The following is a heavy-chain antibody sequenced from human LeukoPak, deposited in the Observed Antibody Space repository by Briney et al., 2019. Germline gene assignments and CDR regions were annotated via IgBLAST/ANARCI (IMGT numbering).Heavy chain of an antibody. J-gene: IGHJ4*02. CDR2: IHYTGRT. V-gene: IGHV4-39*01. D-gene: IGHD1-14*01. CDR3: SRVPNENPGDY. Sequence: SETLSLTCTVSVGSIKSDNVNWGWVRQPPGEGLEWIGSIHYTGRTYYNPSLKTRVTMSVDASKNQFFLRLNSVTAADTAVYFCSRVPNENPGDYWGPGTLVTVSS. CDR1: VGSIKSDNVN.